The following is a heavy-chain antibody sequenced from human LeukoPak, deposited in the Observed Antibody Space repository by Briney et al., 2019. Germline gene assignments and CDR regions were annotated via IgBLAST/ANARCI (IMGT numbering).Heavy chain of an antibody. D-gene: IGHD4-17*01. CDR3: ARLTTVTTSAQFDY. V-gene: IGHV4-38-2*01. CDR1: GFTFSSYA. CDR2: IYYSGST. Sequence: GSLRLSCAASGFTFSSYAMSWVRQPPGKGLEWIGSIYYSGSTYYNPSLKSRVTISVDTSKNQFSLRLSSVTAADTAVYYCARLTTVTTSAQFDYWGQGTLVTVSS. J-gene: IGHJ4*02.